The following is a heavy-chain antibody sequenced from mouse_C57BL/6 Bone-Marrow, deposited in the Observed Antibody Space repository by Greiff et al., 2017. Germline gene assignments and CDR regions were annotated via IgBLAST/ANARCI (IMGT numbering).Heavy chain of an antibody. Sequence: EVKLMESGGGLVQPGGSMKLSCVASGFTFSNYWMNWVRQSPEKGLEWVAQIRLKSDNYATHYAESVKGRFTISRDDSKSSVYLQMNNLRAEDTGIYYCTESYYYGSSYRGYWGQGTTLTVSS. CDR1: GFTFSNYW. J-gene: IGHJ2*01. CDR3: TESYYYGSSYRGY. V-gene: IGHV6-3*01. CDR2: IRLKSDNYAT. D-gene: IGHD1-1*01.